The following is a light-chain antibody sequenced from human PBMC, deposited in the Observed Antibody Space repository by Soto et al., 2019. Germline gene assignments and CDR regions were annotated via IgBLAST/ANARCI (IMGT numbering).Light chain of an antibody. J-gene: IGKJ2*01. Sequence: DIVLTQSPDSLAVSLGERATINCKSSQSVLHSSHNENYLVWYQQKPGQPPKLLIYWASTRESGVPDRFSGSGSGTDFTLPISSLQAEDVAVYYCQQYYSTPYTFGQGTKLEIK. CDR2: WAS. CDR3: QQYYSTPYT. CDR1: QSVLHSSHNENY. V-gene: IGKV4-1*01.